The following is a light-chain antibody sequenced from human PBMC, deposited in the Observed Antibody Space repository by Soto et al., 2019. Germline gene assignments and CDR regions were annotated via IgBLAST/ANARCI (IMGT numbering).Light chain of an antibody. J-gene: IGKJ2*01. CDR1: QSITIW. Sequence: DIQLTQSPSTLSASVGDRVTITCRASQSITIWLAWYQQKPGKAPKLLMSKASSLEGGVPSTFSGSGSGTEFTLSISSLQPDDFATYYCQQYDSYPYTFGQGTKLEI. V-gene: IGKV1-5*03. CDR2: KAS. CDR3: QQYDSYPYT.